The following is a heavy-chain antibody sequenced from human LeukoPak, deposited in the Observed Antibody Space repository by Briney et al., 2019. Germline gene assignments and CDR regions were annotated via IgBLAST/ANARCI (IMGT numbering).Heavy chain of an antibody. Sequence: GSLRLSCAASGFTFNSYWMSWVRQAPGKGLEWIGYIYYSGSTNYNPSLKSRVTISVDTSKNQFSLKLSSVTAADTAVYYCARDVGRYTYGYRPTELYWYFDLWGRGTRVTVSS. CDR3: ARDVGRYTYGYRPTELYWYFDL. D-gene: IGHD5-18*01. CDR1: GFTFNSYW. V-gene: IGHV4-59*12. CDR2: IYYSGST. J-gene: IGHJ2*01.